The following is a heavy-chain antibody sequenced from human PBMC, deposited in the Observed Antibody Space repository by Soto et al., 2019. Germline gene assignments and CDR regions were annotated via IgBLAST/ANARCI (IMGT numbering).Heavy chain of an antibody. CDR1: GGTFSSYA. CDR2: IIPIFGTA. D-gene: IGHD1-1*01. V-gene: IGHV1-69*12. CDR3: ARETGWNDGGWFDP. Sequence: QVQLVQSGAEVKKPGSSVKVSCKASGGTFSSYAISWVRQAPGQGLEWMGGIIPIFGTANYAQKFQGRVTXXAXEXTSTAYMELSSLRSEDTAVYYCARETGWNDGGWFDPWGQGTLVTVSS. J-gene: IGHJ5*02.